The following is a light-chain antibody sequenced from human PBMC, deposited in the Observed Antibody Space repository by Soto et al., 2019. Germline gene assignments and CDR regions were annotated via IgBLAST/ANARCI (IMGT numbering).Light chain of an antibody. J-gene: IGKJ4*01. CDR1: QSLVHSDGKTY. Sequence: DIVLTQTPLSSPVTLGQPASISCRSSQSLVHSDGKTYLSWVQQRPGQPPRLLIYKVSNRFSGVRDRVTGSGAGTDFTLKISRVAAEDVGTYYWMQQKQFPFTFGGGTKVEIK. CDR2: KVS. V-gene: IGKV2-24*01. CDR3: MQQKQFPFT.